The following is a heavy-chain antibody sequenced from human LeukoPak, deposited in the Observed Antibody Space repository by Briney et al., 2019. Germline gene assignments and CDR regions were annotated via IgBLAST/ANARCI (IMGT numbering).Heavy chain of an antibody. Sequence: GGSLRLSCAATGFTFSSYAMHLVRQAPGKGLEWVAVISYDGSNKYYADSVKGRFTISRDNSKNTLYLQMNSLRAEDTAVYYCARLSYYGSGSYIDYWGQGTLVTVSS. CDR3: ARLSYYGSGSYIDY. J-gene: IGHJ4*02. CDR2: ISYDGSNK. CDR1: GFTFSSYA. V-gene: IGHV3-30-3*01. D-gene: IGHD3-10*01.